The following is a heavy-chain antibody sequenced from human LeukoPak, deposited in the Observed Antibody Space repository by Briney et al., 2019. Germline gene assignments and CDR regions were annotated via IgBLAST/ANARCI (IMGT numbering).Heavy chain of an antibody. Sequence: GGSLRLSWAASGFTFSSYSMNWVRQAPGKGLEWVSYISSSSSTIYYADSVKGRFTISRDNAKNSLYLQMNSLRDEDTAVYFCARDPPPYGGKGSGAFDIWGQGTMVTVSS. D-gene: IGHD4-23*01. CDR3: ARDPPPYGGKGSGAFDI. CDR1: GFTFSSYS. J-gene: IGHJ3*02. V-gene: IGHV3-48*02. CDR2: ISSSSSTI.